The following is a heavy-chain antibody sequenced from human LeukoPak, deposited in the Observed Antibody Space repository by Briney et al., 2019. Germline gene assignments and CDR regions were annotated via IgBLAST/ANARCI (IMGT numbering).Heavy chain of an antibody. CDR1: GYTFTSYG. CDR3: ARDWIAAAGTPQGVFDY. J-gene: IGHJ4*02. Sequence: GASVKVSCKASGYTFTSYGISWVRQAPGQGLEWMGWISAYNGNTNYAQKLQGRVTMTTDTSTSTAYVELRSLRSDDTAVYYCARDWIAAAGTPQGVFDYWGQGTLVTVSS. CDR2: ISAYNGNT. V-gene: IGHV1-18*01. D-gene: IGHD6-13*01.